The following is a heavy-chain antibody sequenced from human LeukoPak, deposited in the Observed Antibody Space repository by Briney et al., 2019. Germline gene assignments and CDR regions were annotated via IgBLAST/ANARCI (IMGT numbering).Heavy chain of an antibody. J-gene: IGHJ3*02. CDR3: AKDRWATQTTYDAFDI. CDR1: GFTFSSYG. Sequence: PGGPLRLSCAASGFTFSSYGMHWVRQAPGKGLEWVAFIRYDGSNKYYADSVKGRFTISRDNSKNTLYLQMNSLRAEDTAVYYCAKDRWATQTTYDAFDIWGQGTMVTVSS. CDR2: IRYDGSNK. D-gene: IGHD1-1*01. V-gene: IGHV3-30*02.